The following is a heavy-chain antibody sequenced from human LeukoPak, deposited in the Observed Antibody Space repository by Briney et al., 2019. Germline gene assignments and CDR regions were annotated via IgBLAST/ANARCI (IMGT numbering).Heavy chain of an antibody. D-gene: IGHD1-26*01. CDR2: IIPILGIA. Sequence: ASVKVSCKASGGTFGSYAISWVRQAPGQGLEWMGRIIPILGIANYAQKFQGRVTITADKSTSTAYMELCSLRSEDTAVYYCARGGEWELPSYWGQGTLVTVSS. CDR3: ARGGEWELPSY. V-gene: IGHV1-69*04. J-gene: IGHJ4*02. CDR1: GGTFGSYA.